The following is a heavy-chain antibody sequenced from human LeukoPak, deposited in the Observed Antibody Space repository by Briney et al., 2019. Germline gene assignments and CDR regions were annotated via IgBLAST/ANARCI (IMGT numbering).Heavy chain of an antibody. CDR1: GGSISSGSYY. CDR2: IYTSGST. Sequence: SETLSLTCTVSGGSISSGSYYWSWIRQPAGKGLEWIGRIYTSGSTNYNPSLKSRVTISVDTSKNQFSLKLSSVTAADTAVYYCARSPRYSSYVRNYYYYMDVWGKGTTVTVSS. CDR3: ARSPRYSSYVRNYYYYMDV. V-gene: IGHV4-61*02. D-gene: IGHD6-13*01. J-gene: IGHJ6*03.